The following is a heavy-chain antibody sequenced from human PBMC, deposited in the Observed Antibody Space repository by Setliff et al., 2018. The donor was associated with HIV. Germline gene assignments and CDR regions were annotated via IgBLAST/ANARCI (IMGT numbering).Heavy chain of an antibody. Sequence: GGSLRLSCAASGFSFRTYAMSWVRQAPGKGLEWVSAISATAGDTYYADSVKGRFTISRDNSKNTLYLQMNSLRAEDSAMYYCARDRGRGMAPSGILDYYYMDVWGKGTTVTVSS. V-gene: IGHV3-23*01. CDR2: ISATAGDT. CDR1: GFSFRTYA. J-gene: IGHJ6*03. D-gene: IGHD6-13*01. CDR3: ARDRGRGMAPSGILDYYYMDV.